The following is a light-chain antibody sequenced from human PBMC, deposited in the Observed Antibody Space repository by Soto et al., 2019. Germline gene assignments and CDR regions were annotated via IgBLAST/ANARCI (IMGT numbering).Light chain of an antibody. CDR3: QQFDNLPLT. J-gene: IGKJ4*01. CDR2: DVS. V-gene: IGKV1-33*01. CDR1: QDISNY. Sequence: DIQMTQSPSSLSASVGDRVTFTCQASQDISNYLNWYQQKPGKAPKILIYDVSVLEAGVPSRFSGGGSGTHFTLTISSLQAEDVATYYYQQFDNLPLTFGGGTKVEIK.